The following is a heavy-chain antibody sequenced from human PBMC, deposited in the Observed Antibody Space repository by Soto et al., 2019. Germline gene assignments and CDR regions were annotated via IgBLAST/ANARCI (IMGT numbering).Heavy chain of an antibody. J-gene: IGHJ5*02. CDR2: IYSGGST. Sequence: EVQLVESGGGLVQPGGSLRLSCAASGFTVSSNYMSWVRQAPGKGLEWVSVIYSGGSTYYADSVKGRFTISRHNSKNTLYLQMSSLRAEDTAVYYCAREYCSGGSCYSRGWFDPWGQGTLVTVSS. V-gene: IGHV3-53*04. D-gene: IGHD2-15*01. CDR3: AREYCSGGSCYSRGWFDP. CDR1: GFTVSSNY.